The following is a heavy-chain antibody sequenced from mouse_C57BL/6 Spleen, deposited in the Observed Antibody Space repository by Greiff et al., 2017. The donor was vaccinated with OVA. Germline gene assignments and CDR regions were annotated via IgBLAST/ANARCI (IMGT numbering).Heavy chain of an antibody. J-gene: IGHJ3*01. V-gene: IGHV1-19*01. CDR2: INPYNGGT. CDR1: GYTFTDYY. Sequence: EVQLQQSGPVLVKPGASVKMSCKASGYTFTDYYMNWVKQSHGKSLEWIGVINPYNGGTSYNQKFKGKATLTVDKSSSTAYMELNSLTSEDSAVYYCASELGRWFAYWGQGTLVTVSA. CDR3: ASELGRWFAY. D-gene: IGHD4-1*01.